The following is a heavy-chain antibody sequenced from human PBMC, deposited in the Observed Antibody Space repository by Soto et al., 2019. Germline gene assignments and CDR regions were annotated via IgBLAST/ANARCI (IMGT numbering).Heavy chain of an antibody. D-gene: IGHD3-16*01. Sequence: ASVKASCKASGDTFSDYAIHWLRQAPGKRPEWMGWINAGNGNTKYSQKFQGRVTMTRETSASTAYMELSSLRSEETAVYYCAGDILRVYYGMEVWVQGTSVTASS. CDR3: AGDILRVYYGMEV. CDR1: GDTFSDYA. V-gene: IGHV1-3*01. CDR2: INAGNGNT. J-gene: IGHJ6*02.